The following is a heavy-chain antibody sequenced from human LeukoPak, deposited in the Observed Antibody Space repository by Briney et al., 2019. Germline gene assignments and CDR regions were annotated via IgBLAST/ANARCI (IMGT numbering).Heavy chain of an antibody. Sequence: SETQSLTCTVSGVSISSSSYYWGWIRQPPGKGLEWIGSIYYSGSTYYNPSLKSRVIISVDTSKNQFSLKLSSVTAADTAAYYCARAHRVAAAWFAPWGQGTLVTVSS. CDR2: IYYSGST. D-gene: IGHD1-14*01. J-gene: IGHJ5*02. V-gene: IGHV4-39*07. CDR1: GVSISSSSYY. CDR3: ARAHRVAAAWFAP.